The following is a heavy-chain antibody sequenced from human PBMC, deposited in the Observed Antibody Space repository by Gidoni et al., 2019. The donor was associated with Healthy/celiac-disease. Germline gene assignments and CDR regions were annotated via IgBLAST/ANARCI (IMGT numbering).Heavy chain of an antibody. CDR3: AREGAPYYYDSSGSKGAFDI. J-gene: IGHJ3*02. V-gene: IGHV4-31*03. D-gene: IGHD3-22*01. Sequence: QVQLQESGPGLVKPSQTLSLTCPVSGCSISSGGYYWRWIRQHPVKGLEWIGYIYYSGSTYYNPSLKSRVTISVDTSKNQFSLKLSSVTAADTAVYYCAREGAPYYYDSSGSKGAFDIWGQGTMVTVSS. CDR1: GCSISSGGYY. CDR2: IYYSGST.